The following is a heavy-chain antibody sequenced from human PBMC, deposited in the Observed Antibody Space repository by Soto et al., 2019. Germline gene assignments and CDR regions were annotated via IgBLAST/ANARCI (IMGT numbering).Heavy chain of an antibody. Sequence: QVQLQESGPGLVKPSQTLSLTCTVSGGSISSGGNYWSWIRQHPGKGLEWIGYIYYSGSTYYNPSLKSRVTISVDTSKNQFSLKLSSVTAADTAVYYCARRHSSSWPPVGMDVWGQGTTVTVSS. CDR2: IYYSGST. V-gene: IGHV4-31*03. CDR1: GGSISSGGNY. D-gene: IGHD6-13*01. J-gene: IGHJ6*02. CDR3: ARRHSSSWPPVGMDV.